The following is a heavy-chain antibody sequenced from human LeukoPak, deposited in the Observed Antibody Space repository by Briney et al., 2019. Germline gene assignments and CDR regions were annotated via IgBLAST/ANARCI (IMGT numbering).Heavy chain of an antibody. D-gene: IGHD3-22*01. Sequence: SETLSLTCIVSGDSISSTSYYWAWIRQPPGKGLEWIGMIFYSGSAYYTPSLRGRVTLSVDTSKNQFSLKLSSVTAADTAVYYCASLAAVILVVTPNYYFDYWGQGTLVTVSS. V-gene: IGHV4-39*01. CDR3: ASLAAVILVVTPNYYFDY. J-gene: IGHJ4*02. CDR1: GDSISSTSYY. CDR2: IFYSGSA.